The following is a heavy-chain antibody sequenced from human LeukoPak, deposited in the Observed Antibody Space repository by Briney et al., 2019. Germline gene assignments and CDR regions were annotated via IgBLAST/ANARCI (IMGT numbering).Heavy chain of an antibody. CDR3: AKDSDRTYYYDSGVFDY. CDR1: GFTFDDYA. Sequence: SRSLRLSCAASGFTFDDYAMHWVRQAPGKGLEWVSGISWNSGSIGYADSVKGRFTISRDNAKNSLYLQMNSLRAEDTALYYCAKDSDRTYYYDSGVFDYWGQGTLVTVSS. CDR2: ISWNSGSI. J-gene: IGHJ4*02. V-gene: IGHV3-9*01. D-gene: IGHD3-22*01.